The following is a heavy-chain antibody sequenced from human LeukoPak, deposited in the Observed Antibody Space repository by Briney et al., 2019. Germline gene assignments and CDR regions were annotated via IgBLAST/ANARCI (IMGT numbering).Heavy chain of an antibody. CDR1: GFTFSSYE. J-gene: IGHJ4*02. D-gene: IGHD6-19*01. CDR3: ARQTRGWDY. Sequence: GGSLRLSCAASGFTFSSYEMNWVRQAPGKGLEWIAYINISSSSIAYADSVQGRFTISRDDAKNSLYLQMSSLRNDDMAVYYCARQTRGWDYWGQGTLVTVSS. CDR2: INISSSSI. V-gene: IGHV3-48*03.